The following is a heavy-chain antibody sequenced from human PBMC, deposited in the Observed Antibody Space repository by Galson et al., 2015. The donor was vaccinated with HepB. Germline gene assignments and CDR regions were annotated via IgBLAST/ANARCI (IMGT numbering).Heavy chain of an antibody. CDR1: GDSVSSNSAA. CDR2: TYYRSKWFN. J-gene: IGHJ4*02. CDR3: VRGAGYTYGHYYFDY. Sequence: CAISGDSVSSNSAAWNWIRQSPSRGLEWLGRTYYRSKWFNDYAVSVKTRITINPDTSKNQFSLQLNSVTPEDTALYYCVRGAGYTYGHYYFDYWGQGTLVTVSS. V-gene: IGHV6-1*01. D-gene: IGHD5-18*01.